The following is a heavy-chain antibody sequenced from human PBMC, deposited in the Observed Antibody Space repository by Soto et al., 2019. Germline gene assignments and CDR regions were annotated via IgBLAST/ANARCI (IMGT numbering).Heavy chain of an antibody. CDR2: ISYDGSNK. D-gene: IGHD6-19*01. CDR3: AKDLIAVAGTGAFDI. Sequence: GGSLRLSCAASGFTFSSYGMHWVRQAPGKWLEWVAVISYDGSNKYYADSVKGRFTISRDNSKNTLYLQMNSLRAEDTAVYYCAKDLIAVAGTGAFDIWGQGXMVTV. V-gene: IGHV3-30*18. J-gene: IGHJ3*02. CDR1: GFTFSSYG.